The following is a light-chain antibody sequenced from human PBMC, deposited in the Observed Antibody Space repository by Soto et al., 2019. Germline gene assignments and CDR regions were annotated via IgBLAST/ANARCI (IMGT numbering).Light chain of an antibody. J-gene: IGKJ4*01. CDR3: QEYMNWPSLS. Sequence: VLTQTKSTLSVSPRERATLSCMASQSVRSNVAWYQQKPGQGPRLLIFGASTRATNIPARFSGSGSGTEFTLTISSLQSEDFAVYYCQEYMNWPSLSFGGGSMVDI. V-gene: IGKV3-15*01. CDR2: GAS. CDR1: QSVRSN.